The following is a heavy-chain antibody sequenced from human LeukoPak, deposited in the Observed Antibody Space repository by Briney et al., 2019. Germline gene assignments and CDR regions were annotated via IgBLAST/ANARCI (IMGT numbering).Heavy chain of an antibody. CDR3: ARLTGVAGDRYYFDY. J-gene: IGHJ4*02. Sequence: SETLSLTCTVSGGSTSTYYWTWIRQPPGKGLEWIGYIYYSGSTNYNPSLKSRVTISVDTSNHHFSLNLRSVTAADTAVYYCARLTGVAGDRYYFDYWGQGTLVTVSS. CDR1: GGSTSTYY. D-gene: IGHD6-19*01. CDR2: IYYSGST. V-gene: IGHV4-59*01.